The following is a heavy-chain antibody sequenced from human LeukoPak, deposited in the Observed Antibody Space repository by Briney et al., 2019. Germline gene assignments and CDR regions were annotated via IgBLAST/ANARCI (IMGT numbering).Heavy chain of an antibody. J-gene: IGHJ4*02. D-gene: IGHD5-12*01. CDR3: ARGGHRGY. CDR1: GYTFTSYD. Sequence: GASVKVSCKASGYTFTSYDINWVRQATGQGLEWMGWMNPNSGNTNYAQKLQGRVTMTTDTSTSTAYMELRSLRSDDTAVYYCARGGHRGYWGQGTLVTVSS. CDR2: MNPNSGNT. V-gene: IGHV1-18*01.